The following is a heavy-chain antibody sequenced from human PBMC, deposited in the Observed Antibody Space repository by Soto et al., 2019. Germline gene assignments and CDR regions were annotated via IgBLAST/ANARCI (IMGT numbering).Heavy chain of an antibody. V-gene: IGHV3-30-3*01. Sequence: SGGSLRLSCAASKFTFSSYTMHWLRQAPGKGLEWVAVISYDVSNNYYTDSVKGRFTISRDNSKNTLHLQMNSLRPEDTAVYYCARDRGSSGWSDAFDIWGPGTIVTVSS. CDR2: ISYDVSNN. CDR1: KFTFSSYT. D-gene: IGHD6-19*01. J-gene: IGHJ3*02. CDR3: ARDRGSSGWSDAFDI.